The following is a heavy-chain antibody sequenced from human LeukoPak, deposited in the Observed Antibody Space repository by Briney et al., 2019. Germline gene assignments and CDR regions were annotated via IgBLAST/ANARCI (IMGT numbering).Heavy chain of an antibody. CDR1: GFTFDDYG. D-gene: IGHD1-1*01. J-gene: IGHJ6*03. CDR2: INWSGGST. CDR3: ARVGVERTYYYYMDV. Sequence: GGSLRLSCAASGFTFDDYGMSWVRQAPGKGLEWVSGINWSGGSTGYVDSVKGRFTISRDNAKNSLYLQMNSLRAEDTALYYCARVGVERTYYYYMDVWGKGTTVTVSS. V-gene: IGHV3-20*04.